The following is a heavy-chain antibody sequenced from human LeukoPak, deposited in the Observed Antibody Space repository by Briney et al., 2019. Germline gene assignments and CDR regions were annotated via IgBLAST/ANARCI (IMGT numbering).Heavy chain of an antibody. CDR3: ARGYDYVWGSYRPYDY. Sequence: GGSLRLSCAASGFTFSSYSMNWVRQAPGKGLEWVSYISSSSSTIYYADSVKGRFTISRDNAKNSLYLQMNSLRAEDTAVYYCARGYDYVWGSYRPYDYWGQGTLVTVSS. V-gene: IGHV3-48*01. CDR1: GFTFSSYS. D-gene: IGHD3-16*02. J-gene: IGHJ4*02. CDR2: ISSSSSTI.